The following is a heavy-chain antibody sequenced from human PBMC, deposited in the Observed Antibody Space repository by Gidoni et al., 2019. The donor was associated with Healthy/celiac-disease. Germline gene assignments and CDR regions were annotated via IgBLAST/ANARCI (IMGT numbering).Heavy chain of an antibody. CDR2: IIPIFVTA. J-gene: IGHJ6*03. CDR3: ARDGGYDYYYYYMDV. CDR1: GGTFSSYA. V-gene: IGHV1-69*01. Sequence: QVQLVQSGAEVKKPGASVKVSCKASGGTFSSYATSWGRQAPGQGLEWMGGIIPIFVTATYAQKFQGRVTITADDSTSTAYMELSSLRSEDTAVYYCARDGGYDYYYYYMDVWGKGTTVTVSS. D-gene: IGHD5-12*01.